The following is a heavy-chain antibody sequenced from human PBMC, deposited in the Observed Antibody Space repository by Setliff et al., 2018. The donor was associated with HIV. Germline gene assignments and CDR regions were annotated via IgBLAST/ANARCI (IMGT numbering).Heavy chain of an antibody. D-gene: IGHD2-21*01. CDR2: MSKRGTY. Sequence: PSETLPLTCTVSGGSVSSGAYFWSWIRQHPGKGLEWMGYMSKRGTYIINPSLESRMTMSVDTSKNQLYLRLKSVTAADTAVYFCARDAVEASIPGGWFDSWGPGTLVTVSS. CDR3: ARDAVEASIPGGWFDS. CDR1: GGSVSSGAYF. V-gene: IGHV4-31*03. J-gene: IGHJ5*01.